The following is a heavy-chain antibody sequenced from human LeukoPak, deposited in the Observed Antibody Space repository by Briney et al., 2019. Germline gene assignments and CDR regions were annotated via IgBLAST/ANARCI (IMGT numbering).Heavy chain of an antibody. D-gene: IGHD1-26*01. CDR1: GFTFSSYG. J-gene: IGHJ4*02. CDR2: IRYDGSNK. CDR3: AKDPQKWESYFDY. Sequence: GGSLRLSCAASGFTFSSYGLHWVRQAPGKGLEWVAFIRYDGSNKYYADSVKGRFTISRDNSKNTLYLQMNSLRAEDTAVYYCAKDPQKWESYFDYWGQGTLVTVSS. V-gene: IGHV3-30*02.